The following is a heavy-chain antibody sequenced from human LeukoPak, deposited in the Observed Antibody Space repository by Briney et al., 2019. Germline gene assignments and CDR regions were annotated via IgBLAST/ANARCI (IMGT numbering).Heavy chain of an antibody. Sequence: GGSLRLSCAVFGFTVRSNYMSWDRQAPGKGLEWVSDIYSGDSTDYADSVKGRFIISRDKSKDTLCLQMNSLRAEDTAVYYCARLDSGYYYFHQWGQGALVTVSS. J-gene: IGHJ4*02. CDR1: GFTVRSNY. D-gene: IGHD5-12*01. CDR2: IYSGDST. V-gene: IGHV3-66*04. CDR3: ARLDSGYYYFHQ.